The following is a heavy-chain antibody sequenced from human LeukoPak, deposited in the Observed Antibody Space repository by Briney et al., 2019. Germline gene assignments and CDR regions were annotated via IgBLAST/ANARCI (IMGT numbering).Heavy chain of an antibody. V-gene: IGHV3-21*01. CDR3: ASEIYYYDSKRGEFDC. CDR1: GFTFSSYS. D-gene: IGHD3-22*01. Sequence: GGPLRLSCAASGFTFSSYSMNWVRQAPGKGLEWVSSISSSSSYIYYADSVKGRFTISRDNAKNSLYLQMNSLRAEDTAVYYCASEIYYYDSKRGEFDCWGQGTLVTVSS. J-gene: IGHJ4*02. CDR2: ISSSSSYI.